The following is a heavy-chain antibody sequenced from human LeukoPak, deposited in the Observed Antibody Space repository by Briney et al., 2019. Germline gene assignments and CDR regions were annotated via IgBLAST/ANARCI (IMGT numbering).Heavy chain of an antibody. Sequence: SETLSLTCAVYGGSFSGYYWSWIRQPPGKGLEWVGDINHSGSTNYNPSLKSRVTISVDTSKNQFSLKLSSVAEAATAVYCCARGLGLPVLWGQGTLVTVSS. J-gene: IGHJ4*02. D-gene: IGHD4-11*01. V-gene: IGHV4-34*01. CDR1: GGSFSGYY. CDR3: ARGLGLPVL. CDR2: INHSGST.